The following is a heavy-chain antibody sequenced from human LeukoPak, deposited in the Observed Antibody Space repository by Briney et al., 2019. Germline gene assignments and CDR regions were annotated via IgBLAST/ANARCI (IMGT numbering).Heavy chain of an antibody. CDR3: ARGYWFGDLLFDY. J-gene: IGHJ4*02. CDR1: GVSFSGYY. D-gene: IGHD3-10*01. V-gene: IGHV4-34*01. Sequence: PSETLSLTCAVYGVSFSGYYWSWIRQPPGKGLEWIGEINHSGSTNYNPSLKSRVTISVDNSKNQFSLKLSSVTAADTAVYYCARGYWFGDLLFDYWGQGTLVTVSS. CDR2: INHSGST.